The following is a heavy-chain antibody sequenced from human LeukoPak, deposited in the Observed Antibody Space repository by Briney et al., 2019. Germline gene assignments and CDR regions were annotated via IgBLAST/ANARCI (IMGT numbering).Heavy chain of an antibody. J-gene: IGHJ4*02. CDR1: GGSISSGGYY. CDR2: IYYSGST. CDR3: ARDDLPYDSSGYLGY. D-gene: IGHD3-22*01. V-gene: IGHV4-31*03. Sequence: SETLSLTCTVSGGSISSGGYYWSWIRQHPGKGLEWIGYIYYSGSTYYNPSLKSRVTISVDTSKNQFSLKLSSVTAADTAVYYCARDDLPYDSSGYLGYWGQGTLVTVSS.